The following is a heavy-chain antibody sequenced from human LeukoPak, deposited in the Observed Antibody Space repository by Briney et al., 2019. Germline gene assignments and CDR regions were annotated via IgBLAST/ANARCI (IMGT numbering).Heavy chain of an antibody. V-gene: IGHV3-21*01. CDR1: GFTFISYS. D-gene: IGHD1-14*01. CDR2: ISSTSSYI. CDR3: AREGLIEPTDY. J-gene: IGHJ4*02. Sequence: SMRLSSSASGFTFISYSMYWVRQVPGQGLKWVSSISSTSSYIYYADSVKGRFTVSRDNAKNSLYLQMNSLRAEDTAVYYCAREGLIEPTDYWGQGTLVTVSS.